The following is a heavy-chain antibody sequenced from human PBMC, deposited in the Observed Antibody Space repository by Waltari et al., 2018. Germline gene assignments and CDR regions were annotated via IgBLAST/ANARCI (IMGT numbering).Heavy chain of an antibody. Sequence: QLQLQESGPGLVKPSEPLSLPCTVSGGSISSSSYYWGWIRQPPGKGLAWIGSIYYSGSTYYNPSLKSRVTISVDTSKNQFSLKLSSVTAADTAVYYCARCGGQLVPWFDPWGQGTLVTVSS. V-gene: IGHV4-39*01. CDR1: GGSISSSSYY. CDR2: IYYSGST. D-gene: IGHD6-6*01. CDR3: ARCGGQLVPWFDP. J-gene: IGHJ5*02.